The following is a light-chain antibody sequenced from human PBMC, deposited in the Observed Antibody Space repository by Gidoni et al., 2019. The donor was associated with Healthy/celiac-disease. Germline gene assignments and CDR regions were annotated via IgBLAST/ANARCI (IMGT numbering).Light chain of an antibody. Sequence: DMVMTQSPLSLPVTPGEPASSSCRSSQSLLHSNGYNYLDWYLQKPVQSPQLLIYLGSNRASGVPDRFSGSGSGTDFTLKISRVEAEDVRVYYCMQALQAWTFXQXTKVEIK. CDR3: MQALQAWT. CDR1: QSLLHSNGYNY. J-gene: IGKJ1*01. CDR2: LGS. V-gene: IGKV2-28*01.